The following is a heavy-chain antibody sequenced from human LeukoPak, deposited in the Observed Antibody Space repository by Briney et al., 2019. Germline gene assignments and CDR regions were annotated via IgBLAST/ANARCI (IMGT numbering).Heavy chain of an antibody. V-gene: IGHV4-59*08. CDR1: GGSLNSYY. CDR2: IYYSGST. J-gene: IGHJ4*02. D-gene: IGHD3-10*01. Sequence: SETLSLTCTVSGGSLNSYYWNWIRQPPGMGLEWIGYIYYSGSTYYNPSLKSRVTISVDTSKNQFSLKLSSVTAADTAVYYCARGVPPYGSGSYSDYWGQGTLVTVSS. CDR3: ARGVPPYGSGSYSDY.